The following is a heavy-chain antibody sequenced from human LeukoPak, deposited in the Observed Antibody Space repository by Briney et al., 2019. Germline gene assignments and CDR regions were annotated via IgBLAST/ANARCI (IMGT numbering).Heavy chain of an antibody. CDR1: GGSISSYY. CDR3: ARDNYFWSGEFDY. D-gene: IGHD3-3*01. Sequence: SETLSLTCTVSGGSISSYYWSWIRQPPGKGLEWIGYIYYSGSTNYNPSLKSRVTISVDTSKNQFSLKLSSVTAADTAVYYCARDNYFWSGEFDYWGQGTLVTVSS. CDR2: IYYSGST. J-gene: IGHJ4*02. V-gene: IGHV4-59*01.